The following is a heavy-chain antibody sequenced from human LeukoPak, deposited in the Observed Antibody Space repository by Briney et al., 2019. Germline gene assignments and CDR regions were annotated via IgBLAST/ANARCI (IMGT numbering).Heavy chain of an antibody. D-gene: IGHD1-26*01. V-gene: IGHV3-23*01. CDR1: GFTFSSYA. Sequence: GGSLRLSXAASGFTFSSYAMSWVRQAPGKGLEWVSAISGSGGSTYYADCVKGRFTISRDNSKNTLYLQMNSLRAEDTAVYYCAKMPRGELLQGNAFDIWGQGTMVTVSS. CDR3: AKMPRGELLQGNAFDI. J-gene: IGHJ3*02. CDR2: ISGSGGST.